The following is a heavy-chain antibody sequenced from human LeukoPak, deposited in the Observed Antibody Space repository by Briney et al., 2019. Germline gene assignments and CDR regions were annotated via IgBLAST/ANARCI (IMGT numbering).Heavy chain of an antibody. CDR1: GFTVSSNY. CDR2: IYSGGST. V-gene: IGHV3-53*05. Sequence: GGSLRLSCAASGFTVSSNYMSWVRQAPGKGLEWVSVIYSGGSTYYADSVKGRFTISRDNSKNTLYLQMNSLRAEDTAVYYCAREVVPAAILGYYYYYMDVWGKGTTVTVPS. D-gene: IGHD2-2*02. J-gene: IGHJ6*03. CDR3: AREVVPAAILGYYYYYMDV.